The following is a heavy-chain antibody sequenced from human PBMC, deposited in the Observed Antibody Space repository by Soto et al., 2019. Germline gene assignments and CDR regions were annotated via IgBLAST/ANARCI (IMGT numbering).Heavy chain of an antibody. Sequence: PSETLSLTCAVSGGSISSGGYSWSWTRQPPGKGLEWIGYIYHSGSTYYNPSLKSRVTISVDRSKNQFSLKLSSVTAADTAVYYCARVPGPWGQGTLVPVSS. D-gene: IGHD7-27*01. CDR3: ARVPGP. CDR1: GGSISSGGYS. V-gene: IGHV4-30-2*01. CDR2: IYHSGST. J-gene: IGHJ5*02.